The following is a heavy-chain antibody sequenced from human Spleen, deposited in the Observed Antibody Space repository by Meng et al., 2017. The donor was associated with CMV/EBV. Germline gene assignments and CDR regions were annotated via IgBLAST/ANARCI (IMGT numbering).Heavy chain of an antibody. CDR3: AREQPSSVAGTSRWFDP. J-gene: IGHJ5*02. CDR2: IIPIFGTA. Sequence: SVKVCCKASGGTFSSYAISWVRQAPGQGLEWMGGIIPIFGTANYAQKFQGRVTITTDESTSTAYMELSRLRSEDTAVYYCAREQPSSVAGTSRWFDPWGQGTLVTVSS. V-gene: IGHV1-69*05. D-gene: IGHD6-19*01. CDR1: GGTFSSYA.